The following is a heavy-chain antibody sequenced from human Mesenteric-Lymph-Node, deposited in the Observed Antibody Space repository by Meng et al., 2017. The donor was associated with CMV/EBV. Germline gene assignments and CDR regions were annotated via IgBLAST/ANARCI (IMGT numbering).Heavy chain of an antibody. J-gene: IGHJ2*01. V-gene: IGHV3-23*03. CDR1: GFIFSTYA. D-gene: IGHD3-3*01. CDR2: IYSVDTT. CDR3: ARDFLSGYFDL. Sequence: GESLKISCAASGFIFSTYAMSWVRQAPGKGLEWVSIIYSVDTTYYIDSVKGRFTISRDNSKNTLYLQMNSLRVEDTAVYYCARDFLSGYFDLWGRGTLVTVSS.